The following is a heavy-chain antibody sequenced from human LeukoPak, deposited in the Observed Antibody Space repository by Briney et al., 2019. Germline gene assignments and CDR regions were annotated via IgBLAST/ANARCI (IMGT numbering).Heavy chain of an antibody. V-gene: IGHV1-18*01. CDR3: ARDMRITMVRGVSTMGGY. CDR2: ISAYNGNT. J-gene: IGHJ4*02. D-gene: IGHD3-10*01. CDR1: GYTFTSYG. Sequence: ASVKVSCKASGYTFTSYGISWVRQAPGQGLEWMGWISAYNGNTNYAQKLQGRVTMTTDTSTSTAYMELRSLRSDDTAVYYCARDMRITMVRGVSTMGGYWGQGTLVTVSS.